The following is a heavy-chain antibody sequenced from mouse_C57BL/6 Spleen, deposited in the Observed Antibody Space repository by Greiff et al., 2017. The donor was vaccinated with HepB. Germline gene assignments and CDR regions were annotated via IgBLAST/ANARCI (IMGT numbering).Heavy chain of an antibody. CDR1: GYSITSGYD. Sequence: EVKLLESGPGMVKPSQSLSLTCTVTGYSITSGYDWHWIRHFPGNKLEWMGYISYSGSTNYNPSLKSRISITHDTSKNHFFLKLNSVTTEDTATYYCARVGDYYCSSYWYFDVWGTGTTVTVSS. CDR3: ARVGDYYCSSYWYFDV. D-gene: IGHD1-1*01. J-gene: IGHJ1*03. CDR2: ISYSGST. V-gene: IGHV3-1*01.